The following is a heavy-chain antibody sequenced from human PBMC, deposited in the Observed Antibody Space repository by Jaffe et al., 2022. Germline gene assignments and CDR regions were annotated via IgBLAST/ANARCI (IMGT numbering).Heavy chain of an antibody. D-gene: IGHD4-17*01. CDR1: GFTFDDYT. CDR2: ISWDGGST. V-gene: IGHV3-43*01. Sequence: EVQLVESGGVVVQPGGSLRLSCAASGFTFDDYTMHWVRQAPGKGLEWVSLISWDGGSTYYADSVKGRFTISRDNSKNSLYLQMNSLRTEDTALYYCAKDKYGDYYFDYWGQGTLVTVSS. CDR3: AKDKYGDYYFDY. J-gene: IGHJ4*02.